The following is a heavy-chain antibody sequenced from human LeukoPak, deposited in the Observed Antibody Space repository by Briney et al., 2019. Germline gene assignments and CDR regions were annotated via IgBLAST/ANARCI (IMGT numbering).Heavy chain of an antibody. CDR1: GDSISSSYF. D-gene: IGHD2-8*01. Sequence: PSETLSLTCYVSGDSISSSYFWGWIRQPPGTGLEWIGSISHCENTFYNPSLKSRVTISVDTSKNHFSLNLSAVTAADTAVYYCARARKYNGNPNWIDLWGQGVLVTVSS. CDR3: ARARKYNGNPNWIDL. V-gene: IGHV4-38-2*02. CDR2: ISHCENT. J-gene: IGHJ5*02.